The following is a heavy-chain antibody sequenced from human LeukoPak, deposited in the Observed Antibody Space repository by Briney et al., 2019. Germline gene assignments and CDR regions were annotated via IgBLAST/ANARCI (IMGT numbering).Heavy chain of an antibody. D-gene: IGHD4-17*01. CDR1: GYTFTGYY. CDR3: AVGPMTTVTTGFDY. J-gene: IGHJ4*02. Sequence: ASVKVSCKASGYTFTGYYMHWVRQAPGQGLEWMGWINPNSSGTNYAQKFQGRVTMTRDTSISTAYMELSRLRSDDTAVYYCAVGPMTTVTTGFDYWGQGTLVTVSS. CDR2: INPNSSGT. V-gene: IGHV1-2*02.